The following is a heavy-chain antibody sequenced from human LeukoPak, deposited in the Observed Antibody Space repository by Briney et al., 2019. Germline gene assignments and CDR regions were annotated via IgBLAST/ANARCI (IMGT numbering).Heavy chain of an antibody. CDR3: GRTWGYYFDY. Sequence: SETLSLTCTVSGGSISSGSYYWSWIRQPAGKGLEWIGRFYTSGSTNYNPSLKSRVTISVDTSKNQFSLKLSSVTAADTAVYYCGRTWGYYFDYWGQGTLVTVSS. CDR2: FYTSGST. D-gene: IGHD3-16*01. V-gene: IGHV4-61*02. J-gene: IGHJ4*02. CDR1: GGSISSGSYY.